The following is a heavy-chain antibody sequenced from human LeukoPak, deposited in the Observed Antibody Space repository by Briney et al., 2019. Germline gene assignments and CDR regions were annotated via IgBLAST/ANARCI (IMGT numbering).Heavy chain of an antibody. D-gene: IGHD5-12*01. V-gene: IGHV3-30-3*01. CDR1: GFIFSSYA. CDR3: ARARWLRLYDAFDI. Sequence: PGRSLRLSCAASGFIFSSYAMHWVRQAPGKGLEWVAVISYDGSNKYYADSVKGRFTISRDNSKNTLYLQMNSLRAEDTAVYYCARARWLRLYDAFDIWGQGTMVTVSS. CDR2: ISYDGSNK. J-gene: IGHJ3*02.